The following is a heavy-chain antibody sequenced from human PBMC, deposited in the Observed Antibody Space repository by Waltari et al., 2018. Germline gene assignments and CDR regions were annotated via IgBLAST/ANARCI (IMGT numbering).Heavy chain of an antibody. CDR1: GFTFSSYS. J-gene: IGHJ4*02. D-gene: IGHD3-3*01. CDR3: AREKGITIFGAIGD. Sequence: EVQLVESGGGLVKPGGSLRLSCAASGFTFSSYSMNWVRQAPGKGLEWVSSISSSSSYIYYADSVKGRFTISRDNAKNSLYLQMNSLRAEDTAVYYCAREKGITIFGAIGDWGQGTLVTVSS. CDR2: ISSSSSYI. V-gene: IGHV3-21*01.